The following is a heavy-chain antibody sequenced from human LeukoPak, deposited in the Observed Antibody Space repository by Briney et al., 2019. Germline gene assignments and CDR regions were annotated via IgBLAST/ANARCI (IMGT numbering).Heavy chain of an antibody. CDR2: ISYDGSNK. Sequence: PGGSLRLSCAASGFTFSSYGMHWVRQAPGKGLEWVAVISYDGSNKYYADSVKGRFTISRDNSKNTLYLQMNSLRAEDTAVYYCAKVVDLRRDYYYGMDVWGQGTLVTVSS. J-gene: IGHJ6*02. V-gene: IGHV3-30*18. CDR3: AKVVDLRRDYYYGMDV. CDR1: GFTFSSYG. D-gene: IGHD4-17*01.